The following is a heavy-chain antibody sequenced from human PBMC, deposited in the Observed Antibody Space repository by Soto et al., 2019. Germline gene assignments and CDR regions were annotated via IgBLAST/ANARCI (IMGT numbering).Heavy chain of an antibody. CDR1: GYTITCCA. Sequence: QVQLVQSGAEGKKPGASVRVSCKASGYTITCCAMHWVRQAPGQRPEWMGWFNAGDGDTKYSQNFQGRFTIIRDTSASTVYMELSSLRPEDTAVYYCARDGEDKAAAAMVYWGQGTLVTVSS. J-gene: IGHJ4*02. CDR3: ARDGEDKAAAAMVY. V-gene: IGHV1-3*01. D-gene: IGHD6-13*01. CDR2: FNAGDGDT.